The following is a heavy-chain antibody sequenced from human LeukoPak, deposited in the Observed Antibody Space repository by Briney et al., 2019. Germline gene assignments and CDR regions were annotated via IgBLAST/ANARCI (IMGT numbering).Heavy chain of an antibody. V-gene: IGHV4-39*01. CDR3: ARHMGDIVVVPAAIDADNWFDP. J-gene: IGHJ5*02. CDR2: IYYSGST. CDR1: GGSISSSSYY. Sequence: SETLSLTCTVSGGSISSSSYYWGWIRQPPGKGLEWIGSIYYSGSTYYNPSLKSRVTISVDTSKNQFSLKLSSVTAADTAVYYCARHMGDIVVVPAAIDADNWFDPWGQGTLVTVSS. D-gene: IGHD2-2*01.